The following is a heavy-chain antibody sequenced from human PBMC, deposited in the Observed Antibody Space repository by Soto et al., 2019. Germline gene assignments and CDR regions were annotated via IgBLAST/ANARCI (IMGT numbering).Heavy chain of an antibody. V-gene: IGHV3-7*01. J-gene: IGHJ4*02. Sequence: GGSLRLSCAASGFTFSSYWMSWVRQAPGKGLEWVANIKQDGSEKYYVDSVKGRFTISRDNAKNSLYLQMNSLRAEDTAVYYCASTWRGNDIHAEFDYWGQGTLVTVSS. CDR1: GFTFSSYW. CDR3: ASTWRGNDIHAEFDY. CDR2: IKQDGSEK. D-gene: IGHD1-1*01.